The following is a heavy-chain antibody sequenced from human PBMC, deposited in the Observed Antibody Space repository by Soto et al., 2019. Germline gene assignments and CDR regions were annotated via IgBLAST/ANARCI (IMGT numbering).Heavy chain of an antibody. CDR2: IYYSGST. CDR1: GGSISSSSYY. J-gene: IGHJ6*02. CDR3: ARLLRHNYYGMDV. Sequence: PSETLSLTCTVSGGSISSSSYYWGWIRQPPGKGLEWIGSIYYSGSTYYNPSLKSRVTISVDTSKNQFSLKLSSVTAADTAVYYCARLLRHNYYGMDVWGQGTMVTVSS. V-gene: IGHV4-39*01. D-gene: IGHD5-12*01.